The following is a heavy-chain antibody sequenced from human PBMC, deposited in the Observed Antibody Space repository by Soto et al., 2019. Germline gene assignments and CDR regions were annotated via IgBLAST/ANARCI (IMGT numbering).Heavy chain of an antibody. CDR1: GFSFSEYV. CDR3: TRDLEWKIFDY. J-gene: IGHJ4*02. D-gene: IGHD3-3*01. Sequence: EVQLVESGGDLVQPGGSLRLSCAASGFSFSEYVMHWVRQVPGKGLVWVSRISHDESSTTYADSVKGRFTVSRDNAKNTVYLKMSGLRAEDTAVYYCTRDLEWKIFDYWGQGTLVTVSS. V-gene: IGHV3-74*01. CDR2: ISHDESST.